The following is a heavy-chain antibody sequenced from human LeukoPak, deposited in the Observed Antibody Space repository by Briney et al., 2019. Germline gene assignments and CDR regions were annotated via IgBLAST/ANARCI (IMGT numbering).Heavy chain of an antibody. CDR2: MNPNSGNT. D-gene: IGHD2-21*01. CDR1: GYTFTSYD. CDR3: ARDSPRLYGMDV. V-gene: IGHV1-8*01. J-gene: IGHJ6*02. Sequence: GASVKVSCKASGYTFTSYDINGVRQATGQGLEWGGWMNPNSGNTGYAQKFQGRVTMTRNTSISTAYMELSSLRSEDTAVYYCARDSPRLYGMDVWGQGTTVTVSS.